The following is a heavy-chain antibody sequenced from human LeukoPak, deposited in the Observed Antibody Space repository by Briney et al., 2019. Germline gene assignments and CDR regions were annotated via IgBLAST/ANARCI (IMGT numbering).Heavy chain of an antibody. CDR1: GFTFSTYD. CDR2: TGTAGDT. D-gene: IGHD2-8*01. Sequence: GGSLRLSCAASGFTFSTYDFHWVRLTTGKGLEWVSATGTAGDTWYSGSVKGRFTISRENAKSSMYLQMNSLRVGDTAVYYCARQNRNGFDYWGQGTLVTVSS. J-gene: IGHJ4*02. V-gene: IGHV3-13*01. CDR3: ARQNRNGFDY.